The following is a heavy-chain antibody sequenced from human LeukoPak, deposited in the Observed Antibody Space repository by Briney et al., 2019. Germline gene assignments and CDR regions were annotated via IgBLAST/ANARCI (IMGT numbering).Heavy chain of an antibody. D-gene: IGHD6-19*01. CDR1: GFTFSNSA. CDR2: IVVGSGNT. Sequence: VASVKVSCKASGFTFSNSAMQWVRQARGQRLEWIGWIVVGSGNTNYAQKFQERVTITRDMSTSTAYMELSSLRSDDTAVYYCARGGPQWLILRKRFYFDFWGQGTLVTVSS. V-gene: IGHV1-58*02. J-gene: IGHJ4*02. CDR3: ARGGPQWLILRKRFYFDF.